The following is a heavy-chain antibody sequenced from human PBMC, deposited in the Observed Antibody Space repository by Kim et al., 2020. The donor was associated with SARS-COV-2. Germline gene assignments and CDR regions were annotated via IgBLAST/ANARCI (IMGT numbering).Heavy chain of an antibody. V-gene: IGHV5-51*01. Sequence: GESLKISCKGSGYSFTSYWIGWVRQMPVKGLEWMGIIYPGDSDTRYSPSFQGQVTISADKSISTAYLQWSSLKASDTAMYYCARQSGVGYYDILTGYYSPYNWFDPWGQGTLVTVSS. J-gene: IGHJ5*02. CDR1: GYSFTSYW. CDR3: ARQSGVGYYDILTGYYSPYNWFDP. CDR2: IYPGDSDT. D-gene: IGHD3-9*01.